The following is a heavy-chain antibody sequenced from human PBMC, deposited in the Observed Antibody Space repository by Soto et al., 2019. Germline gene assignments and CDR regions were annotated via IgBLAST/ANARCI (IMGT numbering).Heavy chain of an antibody. CDR1: GYSISSSNW. CDR2: IYYSGTT. J-gene: IGHJ6*02. D-gene: IGHD2-15*01. Sequence: SETLSLTCAVSGYSISSSNWWGWIRQPPGKGLEWIGYIYYSGTTYYNPSLKSRVTMSVDTSKNQFSLKLSSVTAADTAVYYCARATYCSGGSCPKRLNYYYYGMDVWGQGTTVTVSS. CDR3: ARATYCSGGSCPKRLNYYYYGMDV. V-gene: IGHV4-28*03.